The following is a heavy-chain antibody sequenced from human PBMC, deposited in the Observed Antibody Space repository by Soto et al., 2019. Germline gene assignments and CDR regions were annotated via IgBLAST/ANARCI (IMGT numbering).Heavy chain of an antibody. V-gene: IGHV2-5*02. J-gene: IGHJ4*02. Sequence: SGPTLVNPTQTLTLTCTFSGFSLSTSAVGVGWIRQPPGKALEWLAVIYWDDDKRYSPSLKSRLTITKDTSKNQAVLIMTNMDPVDTATYYCAHISAKPTFDYWGQGTLVTVSS. CDR3: AHISAKPTFDY. CDR2: IYWDDDK. CDR1: GFSLSTSAVG.